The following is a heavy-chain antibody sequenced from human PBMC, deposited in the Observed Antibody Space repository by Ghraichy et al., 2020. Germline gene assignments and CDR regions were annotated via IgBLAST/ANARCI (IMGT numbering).Heavy chain of an antibody. CDR1: GFTFSSYS. D-gene: IGHD3-16*01. CDR2: ISSSSSYI. Sequence: GESLNISCAASGFTFSSYSMNWVRQAPGKELEWVSSISSSSSYIYYADSVKGRFTISRDNAKNSLYLQMNSLRAEDTAVYYCARDRRRWGPMITFSLTRDDYYYYGMDVWGQGTTVTVSS. J-gene: IGHJ6*02. CDR3: ARDRRRWGPMITFSLTRDDYYYYGMDV. V-gene: IGHV3-21*01.